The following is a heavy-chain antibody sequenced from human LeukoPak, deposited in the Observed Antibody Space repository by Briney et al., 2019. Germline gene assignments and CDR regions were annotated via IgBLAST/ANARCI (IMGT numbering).Heavy chain of an antibody. D-gene: IGHD5-12*01. CDR2: ITSSGDDI. Sequence: GGSLRLSCAASGFTFSDYMSWIRQAPGKGLEWVAYITSSGDDIYYADSVKGRLTISRDNAKNALFLRMSSLRVEDTAIYYCASDIVATSGDFWGQGTLVSVSS. CDR1: GFTFSDY. V-gene: IGHV3-11*01. J-gene: IGHJ4*02. CDR3: ASDIVATSGDF.